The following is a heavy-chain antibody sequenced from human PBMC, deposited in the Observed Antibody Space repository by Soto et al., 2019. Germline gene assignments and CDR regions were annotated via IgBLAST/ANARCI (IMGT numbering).Heavy chain of an antibody. CDR2: IYQSGRT. Sequence: PSETLSLTCAVSGGSVSSSNWWSWVRQPPGKGLEWIGEIYQSGRTNYNPSLKSRVTISVDTSKNQFSLKLSSVTAADTAVYYCARDGGYSGYDFSYFDYWGQGTLVTVSS. V-gene: IGHV4-4*02. D-gene: IGHD5-12*01. CDR1: GGSVSSSNW. J-gene: IGHJ4*02. CDR3: ARDGGYSGYDFSYFDY.